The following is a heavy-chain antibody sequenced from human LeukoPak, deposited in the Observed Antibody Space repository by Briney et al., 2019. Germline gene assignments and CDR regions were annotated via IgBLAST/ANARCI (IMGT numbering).Heavy chain of an antibody. V-gene: IGHV3-69-1*01. Sequence: GGSLRLSCAASGFTVSSNYMSWVRQAPGKGLEWVSSISSSSYIYYADSVKGRFTISRDNAKNSLYLQMNSLRAEDTAVYYCARDPYYYDSSGPRWGQGTLVTVSS. CDR2: ISSSSYI. J-gene: IGHJ4*02. CDR1: GFTVSSNY. D-gene: IGHD3-22*01. CDR3: ARDPYYYDSSGPR.